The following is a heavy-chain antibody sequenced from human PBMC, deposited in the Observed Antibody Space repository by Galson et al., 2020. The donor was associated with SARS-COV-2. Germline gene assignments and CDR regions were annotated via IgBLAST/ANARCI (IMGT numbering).Heavy chain of an antibody. CDR1: GFSLSTSGVG. D-gene: IGHD3-10*01. V-gene: IGHV2-5*02. J-gene: IGHJ5*02. CDR2: IHWDDDK. CDR3: AHRSITMVRGSFDP. Sequence: YGPTLVKPTQTLTLTSTFSGFSLSTSGVGVGWIRQPPGKALEWLALIHWDDDKRYSPSLKSRLTITKDTSKNQVVLTMTHMDPVDTATYYCAHRSITMVRGSFDPWGQGTLVTVSS.